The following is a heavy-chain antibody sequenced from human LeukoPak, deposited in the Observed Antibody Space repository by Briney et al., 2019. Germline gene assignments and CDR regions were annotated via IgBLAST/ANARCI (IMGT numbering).Heavy chain of an antibody. CDR2: IYPGDSDT. CDR1: GYSFTSYW. Sequence: GESLKISCKGSGYSFTSYWIGWVRQMPGKGLEWMGIIYPGDSDTRYSPSFQGQVTISADKSISTAYLQWSSLKAPDTAMYYCARHGGIGIVGIYFDYWGQGTLVTVSS. D-gene: IGHD1-26*01. J-gene: IGHJ4*02. CDR3: ARHGGIGIVGIYFDY. V-gene: IGHV5-51*01.